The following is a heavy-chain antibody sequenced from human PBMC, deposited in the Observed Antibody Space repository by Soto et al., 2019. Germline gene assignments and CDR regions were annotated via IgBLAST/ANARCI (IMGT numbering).Heavy chain of an antibody. CDR3: ARKTGAQGPMDY. J-gene: IGHJ4*02. CDR2: IYPSDSDT. V-gene: IGHV5-51*01. CDR1: GYSFTTYW. Sequence: RGESLKISCKGSGYSFTTYWIGWVRQMPGKGLEWMGIIYPSDSDTRYSPSFQGQVTISVDKSISSAYLQWSSLKASDTAIYYCARKTGAQGPMDYWGQGTLVTVSS. D-gene: IGHD1-1*01.